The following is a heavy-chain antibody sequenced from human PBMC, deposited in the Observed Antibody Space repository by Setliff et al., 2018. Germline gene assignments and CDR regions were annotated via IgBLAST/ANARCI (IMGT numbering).Heavy chain of an antibody. J-gene: IGHJ4*02. CDR2: IYYSGST. CDR3: AKGRGEMDS. V-gene: IGHV4-39*07. CDR1: GVSISSTSYY. D-gene: IGHD3-10*01. Sequence: SETLSLTCTVSGVSISSTSYYWDWIRQSPGKGLEWIGAIYYSGSTYYNPSLKSRVSISIDTSKNQFSLNVRSVTAADTAIYYCAKGRGEMDSWGQGILVTVSS.